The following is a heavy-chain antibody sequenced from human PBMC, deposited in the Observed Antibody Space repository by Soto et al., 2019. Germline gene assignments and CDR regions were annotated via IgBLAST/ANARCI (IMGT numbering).Heavy chain of an antibody. Sequence: EVQLVESGGGLVQPGGSLRLSCEASGFTFSSYDMHWVRQATGKGLEWVSVIGTAGDTFYTGAVKGRFTISRENGKNALYLQMNSLRAGDTAVYYCARAGQGASCSGGSCYLGASDIGGQGTMVTVSS. CDR1: GFTFSSYD. J-gene: IGHJ3*02. V-gene: IGHV3-13*01. CDR2: IGTAGDT. CDR3: ARAGQGASCSGGSCYLGASDI. D-gene: IGHD2-15*01.